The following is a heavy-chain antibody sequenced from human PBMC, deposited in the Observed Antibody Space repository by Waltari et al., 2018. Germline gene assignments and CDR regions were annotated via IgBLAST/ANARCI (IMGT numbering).Heavy chain of an antibody. CDR3: TSLEEVFLYYMNV. CDR2: VRSKANGFAI. D-gene: IGHD3-3*01. V-gene: IGHV3-73*02. J-gene: IGHJ6*03. Sequence: EVQLVESGGGLVQPGGSLNLSCAASGFTLSGPAVHWVRQASGKGLEWVGRVRSKANGFAIAYAASVEGRFIISRDDSKNTAYLQMNSLKAEDTAVYYCTSLEEVFLYYMNVWGKGTTVTISS. CDR1: GFTLSGPA.